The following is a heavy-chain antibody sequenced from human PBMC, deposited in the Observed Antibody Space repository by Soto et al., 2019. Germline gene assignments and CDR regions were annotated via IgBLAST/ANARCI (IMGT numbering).Heavy chain of an antibody. D-gene: IGHD3-3*02. V-gene: IGHV4-39*01. J-gene: IGHJ5*02. Sequence: PSETLSLTCTVSGGSISSSSYYWGWIRQPPGKGLEWIGSIYYSGSTYYNPSLKSRVTISVDTSKNQFSLKLSSATAADTAVYYCASPKIAFYNWFDPWGQGNLVTVS. CDR1: GGSISSSSYY. CDR3: ASPKIAFYNWFDP. CDR2: IYYSGST.